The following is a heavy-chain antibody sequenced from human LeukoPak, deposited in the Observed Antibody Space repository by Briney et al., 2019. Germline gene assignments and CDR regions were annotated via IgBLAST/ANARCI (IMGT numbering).Heavy chain of an antibody. V-gene: IGHV4-31*11. CDR1: GGSIGSGDYY. CDR3: ARVFSSGSMDV. CDR2: IYSSGTT. J-gene: IGHJ6*02. Sequence: PSETLSLTCAVSGGSIGSGDYYWTWIRQHPGKGLEWIAYIYSSGTTYYNPSLKSRISRSLDRSKNQLSLNLTSVTAADTAVYYCARVFSSGSMDVWGQGTTVTVSS.